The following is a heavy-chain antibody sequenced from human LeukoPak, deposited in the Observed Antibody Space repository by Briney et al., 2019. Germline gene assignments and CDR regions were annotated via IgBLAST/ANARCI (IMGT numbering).Heavy chain of an antibody. V-gene: IGHV1-18*01. CDR3: ASFGFYYHGSGSYYDVPFFDN. J-gene: IGHJ4*01. CDR2: ISAYNGNT. D-gene: IGHD3-10*01. CDR1: GYTFTSYG. Sequence: ASVKVSCKASGYTFTSYGISWVRQAPGQGLEWMGWISAYNGNTNYAQKLQGRVTMTTDTSTSTAYMELRSLRSDDTAVYYCASFGFYYHGSGSYYDVPFFDNWGHGTLVTVSS.